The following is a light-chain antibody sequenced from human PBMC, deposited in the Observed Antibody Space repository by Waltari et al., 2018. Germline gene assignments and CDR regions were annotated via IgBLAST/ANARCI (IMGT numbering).Light chain of an antibody. CDR2: QAS. CDR3: QQYNSVLWT. Sequence: DVQMTQYPSTLSASVGDRVTITCRASQSISTWLAWYQQKAGKAPKVLIYQASSLESGVPARFSGSGSGTEFTLTISSLQPDDFATYYCQQYNSVLWTFGQGTKVEIK. V-gene: IGKV1-5*03. J-gene: IGKJ1*01. CDR1: QSISTW.